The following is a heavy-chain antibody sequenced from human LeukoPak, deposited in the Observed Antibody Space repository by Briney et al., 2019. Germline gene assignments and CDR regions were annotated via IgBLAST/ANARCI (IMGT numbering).Heavy chain of an antibody. V-gene: IGHV4-61*02. CDR1: GGSISSGSYY. J-gene: IGHJ3*02. CDR2: IYTSGST. D-gene: IGHD3-22*01. Sequence: SETLSLTCTVSGGSISSGSYYWSWIRQPAGKGLEWIGRIYTSGSTNYNPSLKSRVTISVDTSKNQFSLKLRSVTAADTAVYYCARVPYYDSSGYSEDDAFDIWGQGTMVTVSS. CDR3: ARVPYYDSSGYSEDDAFDI.